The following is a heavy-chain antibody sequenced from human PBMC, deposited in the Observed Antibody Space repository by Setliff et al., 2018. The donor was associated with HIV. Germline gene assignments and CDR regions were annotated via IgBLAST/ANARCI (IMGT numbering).Heavy chain of an antibody. J-gene: IGHJ4*02. CDR1: GGSITSGSYY. Sequence: NPSETLSLTCTVSGGSITSGSYYWSWIRQPAGKGLEWIGRIYSNGRTTHNPSLKSRVTISRDTPENQFSLRLSSVTAADTAVYYCARGSYTVRIGYWGQGTRVTVSS. V-gene: IGHV4-61*02. D-gene: IGHD3-10*01. CDR3: ARGSYTVRIGY. CDR2: IYSNGRT.